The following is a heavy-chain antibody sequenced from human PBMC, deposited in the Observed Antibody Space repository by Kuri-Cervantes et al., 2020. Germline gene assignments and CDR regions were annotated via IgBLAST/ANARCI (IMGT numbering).Heavy chain of an antibody. Sequence: GESLKISCAASGFTFSDYAMTWVRQAPGKGLEWVSGISGSGGATYYADFVKGRFTISRDNSKNTLYLQMNSLRAEDTAVYYCARVLGSGYDSRSWYFDYWGQGTLVTVSS. CDR3: ARVLGSGYDSRSWYFDY. J-gene: IGHJ4*02. V-gene: IGHV3-23*01. CDR2: ISGSGGAT. D-gene: IGHD5-12*01. CDR1: GFTFSDYA.